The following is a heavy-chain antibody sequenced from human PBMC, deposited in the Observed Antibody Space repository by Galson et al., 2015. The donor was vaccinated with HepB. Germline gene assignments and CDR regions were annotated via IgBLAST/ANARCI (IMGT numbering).Heavy chain of an antibody. CDR1: GYTFTTYA. Sequence: SVKVSCKASGYTFTTYAMSWVRQAPGQGLEWVGWINTKSGNPTYAQAFTGRFVLSLDTSLSTTYLEISDLKPEDTAIYYCTRDPYTVHFSPEAGWFDPWGQGTLVTVSS. V-gene: IGHV7-4-1*02. CDR2: INTKSGNP. D-gene: IGHD4-17*01. CDR3: TRDPYTVHFSPEAGWFDP. J-gene: IGHJ5*02.